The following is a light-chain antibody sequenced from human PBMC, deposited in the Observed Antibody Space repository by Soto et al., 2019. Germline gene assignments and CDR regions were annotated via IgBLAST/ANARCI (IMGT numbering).Light chain of an antibody. CDR3: SSYAITSTRL. Sequence: QSVLTQPASVSGSPGQSITISCTGSSSDIGAFDLVSWYQQHPGKAPKVLIYDVNVRPSGVSNRFSGSKSGNTASLTISGLQADDEADYYCSSYAITSTRLFGTGTKLTVL. J-gene: IGLJ1*01. CDR2: DVN. CDR1: SSDIGAFDL. V-gene: IGLV2-14*01.